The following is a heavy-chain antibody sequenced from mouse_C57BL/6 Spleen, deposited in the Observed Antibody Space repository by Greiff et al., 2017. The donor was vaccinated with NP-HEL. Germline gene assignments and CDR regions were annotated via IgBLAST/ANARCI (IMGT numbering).Heavy chain of an antibody. CDR3: ASDGSSFYYFDY. J-gene: IGHJ2*01. CDR2: INPNNGGT. CDR1: GYTFTDYN. D-gene: IGHD1-1*01. Sequence: VQLQQSGPELVKPGASVKMSCKASGYTFTDYNMHWVKQSHGKSLEWIGYINPNNGGTSYNQKFKGKATLTVNKSSSTAYMELRSLTSEDSAVYYCASDGSSFYYFDYWGQGTTLTVSS. V-gene: IGHV1-22*01.